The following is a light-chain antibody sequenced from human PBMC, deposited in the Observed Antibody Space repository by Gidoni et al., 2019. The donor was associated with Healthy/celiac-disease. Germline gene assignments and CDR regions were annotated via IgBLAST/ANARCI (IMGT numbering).Light chain of an antibody. Sequence: QSALTQPASVSGSPGQSITISCTGTSSDVGSYNLVSWYQQHPGKAPKLMIYEVSKRPSGVSNRFSGSKSGNTASLTISGLQAEDEADYYCCSYAGSSGAFGGGTKLTVL. CDR1: SSDVGSYNL. V-gene: IGLV2-23*02. CDR2: EVS. J-gene: IGLJ2*01. CDR3: CSYAGSSGA.